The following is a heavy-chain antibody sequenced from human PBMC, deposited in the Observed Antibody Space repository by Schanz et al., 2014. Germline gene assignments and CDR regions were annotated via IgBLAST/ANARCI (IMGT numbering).Heavy chain of an antibody. CDR2: INHSANT. V-gene: IGHV4-34*01. CDR1: AAFISRYY. CDR3: ARRHHFRSGPYYYYYMDV. J-gene: IGHJ6*03. Sequence: QVQLQESGPGLVKPSETLSLTCTVSAAFISRYYWSWIRQSPDKGLEWIGEINHSANTTYNPSLKSRVTISVDSSKNQFSLMLNSVTAADTAVYYCARRHHFRSGPYYYYYMDVWGKGTTVTVSS. D-gene: IGHD3-3*02.